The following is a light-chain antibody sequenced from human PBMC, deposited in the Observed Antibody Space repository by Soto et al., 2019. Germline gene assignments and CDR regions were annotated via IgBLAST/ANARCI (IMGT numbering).Light chain of an antibody. Sequence: PGERASLSRRASLSVSSDFAWYQQKPGQAPRLLIYGASTRATGIPARFSGSGSGTDFTLTISSLQPEDFAVYYCQQYHISPLTFGQGTTV. J-gene: IGKJ1*01. CDR2: GAS. CDR3: QQYHISPLT. CDR1: LSVSSD. V-gene: IGKV3-15*01.